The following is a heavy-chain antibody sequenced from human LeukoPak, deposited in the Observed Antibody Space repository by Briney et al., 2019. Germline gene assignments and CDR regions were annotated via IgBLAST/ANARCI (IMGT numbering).Heavy chain of an antibody. CDR2: ISGSGGST. J-gene: IGHJ4*02. V-gene: IGHV3-23*01. Sequence: QAGGSLRLSCVGSGFTFSNYAMSWVRQAPGKGLEWVSAISGSGGSTYYADSVKGRFTISRDNSKNTLYLQMNSLRAEDTAVYYCAKEWELPRYYFDYWGQGTLVTVSS. CDR1: GFTFSNYA. CDR3: AKEWELPRYYFDY. D-gene: IGHD1-26*01.